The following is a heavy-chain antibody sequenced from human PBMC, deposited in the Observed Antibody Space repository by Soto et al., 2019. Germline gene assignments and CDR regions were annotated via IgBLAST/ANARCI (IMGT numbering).Heavy chain of an antibody. CDR3: AKVGLEWEQKAYGMDV. Sequence: QVQLVESGGGVVQPGRSLRLSCAASGFTFSSYGMHWVRQAPGKGLERVAVISYDGSNKYYADSVKGRFTISRDNSKNTLYLQMNSLRAEDTAVYYCAKVGLEWEQKAYGMDVWGQGTTVTVSS. V-gene: IGHV3-30*18. D-gene: IGHD3-3*01. CDR2: ISYDGSNK. J-gene: IGHJ6*02. CDR1: GFTFSSYG.